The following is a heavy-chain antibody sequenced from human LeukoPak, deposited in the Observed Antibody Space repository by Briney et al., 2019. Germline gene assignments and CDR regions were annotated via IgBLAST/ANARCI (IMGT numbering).Heavy chain of an antibody. Sequence: PGGSLRLSCAASGFSFGAYSMNWVRQAPGKGLEWVSSISSRSSNIYYADSMKGRFTVSRDNAKNSLYLQMNSLRAEDTAVYYCARDLIVGATTTSGFDYWGQGTLVTVSS. CDR2: ISSRSSNI. CDR3: ARDLIVGATTTSGFDY. CDR1: GFSFGAYS. J-gene: IGHJ4*02. V-gene: IGHV3-21*01. D-gene: IGHD1-26*01.